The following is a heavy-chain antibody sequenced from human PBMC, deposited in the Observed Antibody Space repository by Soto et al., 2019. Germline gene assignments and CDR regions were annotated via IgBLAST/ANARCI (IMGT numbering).Heavy chain of an antibody. CDR1: GFTFSSYA. CDR3: AKNLGARFWSGYSGDY. CDR2: ISGSGGST. D-gene: IGHD3-3*01. V-gene: IGHV3-23*01. Sequence: GGSLRLSCAASGFTFSSYAMSWVRQAPGKGLEWVSAISGSGGSTYYADSVKGRFTISRDNSKNTLYLQMNSLRAEDTAVYYCAKNLGARFWSGYSGDYWGQGTLVTVSS. J-gene: IGHJ4*02.